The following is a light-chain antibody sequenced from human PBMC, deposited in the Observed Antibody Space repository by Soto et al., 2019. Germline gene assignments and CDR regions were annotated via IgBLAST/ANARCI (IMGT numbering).Light chain of an antibody. Sequence: EIVMTQSPATLSVSPGERATLSCRISQSVGSDLAWYQQKPGQAPRLLIYGASTRATGIPARFSGSGSGTEFTLTISSLQSEDFALYYCQQYNNWPPITFGQGTRLEIK. J-gene: IGKJ5*01. V-gene: IGKV3-15*01. CDR1: QSVGSD. CDR2: GAS. CDR3: QQYNNWPPIT.